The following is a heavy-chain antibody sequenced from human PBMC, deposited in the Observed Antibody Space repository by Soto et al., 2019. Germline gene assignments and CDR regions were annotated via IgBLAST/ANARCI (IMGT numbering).Heavy chain of an antibody. CDR1: GGTFSSYA. CDR2: IIPIFGTA. D-gene: IGHD2-8*01. V-gene: IGHV1-69*06. J-gene: IGHJ6*02. CDR3: ARGGEGYCTNGVCYSSSYYYYGMDV. Sequence: SVKVSCKASGGTFSSYAISWVRQAPGQGLEWMGGIIPIFGTANYAQKFQGRVTITADKSTSTAYMELSSLRSEDTAVYYCARGGEGYCTNGVCYSSSYYYYGMDVWGQGATVTVSS.